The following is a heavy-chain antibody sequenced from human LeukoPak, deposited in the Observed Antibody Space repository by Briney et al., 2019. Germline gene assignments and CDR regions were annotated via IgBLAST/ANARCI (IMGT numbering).Heavy chain of an antibody. CDR1: GLTFSSYA. V-gene: IGHV3-21*01. Sequence: GGSLRLSCAASGLTFSSYAMHWVRQAPGKGLEWVSIISRASESIFYADSVKGRFTISRDNAKNSLYLQMNSLRAEDTAVYYCARAMVRGVITYDAFDIWGQGTMVTVSS. CDR3: ARAMVRGVITYDAFDI. CDR2: ISRASESI. J-gene: IGHJ3*02. D-gene: IGHD3-10*01.